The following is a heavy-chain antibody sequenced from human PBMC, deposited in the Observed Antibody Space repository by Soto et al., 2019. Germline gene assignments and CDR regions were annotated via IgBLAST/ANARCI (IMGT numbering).Heavy chain of an antibody. J-gene: IGHJ4*02. CDR1: GFTLNTYS. Sequence: LGLSCSVSGFTLNTYSMHWVRQAPGKGLEWVAVVSFDGVNKHYRDSVKGRFTISRDIAKNMLYLQMTSLRLEDTALYYCARDPDLIEAAGNYFDYWGQGTLVTVSS. CDR2: VSFDGVNK. CDR3: ARDPDLIEAAGNYFDY. D-gene: IGHD6-13*01. V-gene: IGHV3-30-3*01.